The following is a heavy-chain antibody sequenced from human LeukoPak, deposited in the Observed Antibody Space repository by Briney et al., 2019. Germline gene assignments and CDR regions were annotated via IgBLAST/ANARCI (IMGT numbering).Heavy chain of an antibody. D-gene: IGHD1-26*01. J-gene: IGHJ3*02. Sequence: ASVKVSCKVSGYTLTELSMHWVRQAPGKGLEWMGGFDPEDGETIYAQKFQGRVTMTEDTSTDTAYMELSSLRSEDTAVYYCATSGAPADRNAFDIWGQGTMVTVSS. V-gene: IGHV1-24*01. CDR1: GYTLTELS. CDR2: FDPEDGET. CDR3: ATSGAPADRNAFDI.